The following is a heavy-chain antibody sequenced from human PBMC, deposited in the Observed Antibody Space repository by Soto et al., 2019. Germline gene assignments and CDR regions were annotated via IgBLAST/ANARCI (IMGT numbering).Heavy chain of an antibody. J-gene: IGHJ4*02. Sequence: GASVKVSCKASGYTFTSYGISWVRQAPGKGLEWMGGFDPEDGETIYAQKFQGRVTMTEDTSTDTAYMELSSLRSEDTAVYYCATRRVRYFDWAYFDYWGQGTLVTVS. CDR3: ATRRVRYFDWAYFDY. V-gene: IGHV1-24*01. CDR1: GYTFTSYG. D-gene: IGHD3-9*01. CDR2: FDPEDGET.